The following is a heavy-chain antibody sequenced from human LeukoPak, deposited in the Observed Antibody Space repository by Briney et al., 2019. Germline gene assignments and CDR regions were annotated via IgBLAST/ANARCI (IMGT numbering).Heavy chain of an antibody. V-gene: IGHV4-38-2*01. CDR3: ARGWFGELSAWFDP. CDR1: GYSISSGYY. Sequence: SETLSLTCAVSGYSISSGYYWGWIRQPPGKGLEWIGGIYHSGSTYYNPSLKSRVTISVDTSKNQFSLKLSSVTAADTAVYYCARGWFGELSAWFDPWGQGTLVTVSS. CDR2: IYHSGST. D-gene: IGHD3-10*01. J-gene: IGHJ5*02.